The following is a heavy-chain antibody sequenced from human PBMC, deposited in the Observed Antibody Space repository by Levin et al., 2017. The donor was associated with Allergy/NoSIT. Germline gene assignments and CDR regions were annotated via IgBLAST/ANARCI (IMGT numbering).Heavy chain of an antibody. D-gene: IGHD5-18*01. CDR1: GGSFSGYY. V-gene: IGHV4-34*01. CDR2: INHSGST. CDR3: ARGAAMVTRRYYYYMDV. J-gene: IGHJ6*03. Sequence: PSETLSLTCAVYGGSFSGYYWSWIRQPPGKGLEWIGEINHSGSTNYNPSLKSRVTISVDTSKNQFSLKLSSVTAADTAVYYCARGAAMVTRRYYYYMDVWGKGTTVTVSS.